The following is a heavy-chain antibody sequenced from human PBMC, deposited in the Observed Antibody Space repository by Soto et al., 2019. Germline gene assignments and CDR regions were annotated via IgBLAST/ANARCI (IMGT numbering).Heavy chain of an antibody. D-gene: IGHD3-22*01. Sequence: QVQLVQSGAEVKKPGASVKVSCKASGYTFTGYYMHWLRQAPGPGLEWMGWINPNSGGTNYAQKFQGWVTMTRDTSISTAYMELSRLRSDDTAVYYCAAGGRATYYYDSSGYYGYWGQGTLVTVSS. CDR2: INPNSGGT. V-gene: IGHV1-2*04. J-gene: IGHJ4*02. CDR1: GYTFTGYY. CDR3: AAGGRATYYYDSSGYYGY.